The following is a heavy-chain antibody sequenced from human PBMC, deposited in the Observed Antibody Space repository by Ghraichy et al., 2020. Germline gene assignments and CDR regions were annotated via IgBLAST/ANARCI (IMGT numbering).Heavy chain of an antibody. Sequence: AIISSDGSIRYYSDSVKGRFTISRDNSKNTLYLQMISLRAEETALSYCANGSPISDWGQGALVTVYS. CDR2: ISSDGSIR. D-gene: IGHD6-19*01. CDR3: ANGSPISD. V-gene: IGHV3-30*18. J-gene: IGHJ4*02.